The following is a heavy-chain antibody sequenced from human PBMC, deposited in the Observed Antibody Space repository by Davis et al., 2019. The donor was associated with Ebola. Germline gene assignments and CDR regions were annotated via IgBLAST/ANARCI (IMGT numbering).Heavy chain of an antibody. CDR1: GFTFSSYA. V-gene: IGHV3-13*05. CDR3: ARGGYSGYGGGVDY. D-gene: IGHD5-12*01. Sequence: PGGSLRLSCAASGFTFSSYAMSWVRQAPGKGLEWVSAIGTAGDPYYPGSVKGRFTISRENAKNSLYLQMNSLRAGDTAVYYCARGGYSGYGGGVDYWGQGTLVTVSS. CDR2: IGTAGDP. J-gene: IGHJ4*02.